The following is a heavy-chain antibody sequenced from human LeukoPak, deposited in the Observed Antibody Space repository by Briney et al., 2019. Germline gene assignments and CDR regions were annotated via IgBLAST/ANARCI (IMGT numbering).Heavy chain of an antibody. Sequence: SETLSLTCTVSGGSFSTYYWSWIRQPPGNTLEWIGYIYYSGSTNYNPSLKSRVSMSVDTSKNHFSLNLNSVTAADTAVYYCARTEYFFDHWGQGTLVTVSS. J-gene: IGHJ4*02. CDR3: ARTEYFFDH. CDR2: IYYSGST. V-gene: IGHV4-59*01. D-gene: IGHD3-10*01. CDR1: GGSFSTYY.